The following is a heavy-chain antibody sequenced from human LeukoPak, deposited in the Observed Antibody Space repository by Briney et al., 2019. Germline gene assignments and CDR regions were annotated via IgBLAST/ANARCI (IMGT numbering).Heavy chain of an antibody. CDR1: GFTFSSYA. CDR3: AKDESSGYYYFDY. V-gene: IGHV3-23*01. Sequence: PGGSLRLSCAASGFTFSSYAMSWVRQAPGKGLEWVSAISGSGGSTYYADSVKGRFTISRDNSKNMLYLQMNSLRAEDTAVYYCAKDESSGYYYFDYWGQGALVTVSS. CDR2: ISGSGGST. J-gene: IGHJ4*02. D-gene: IGHD3-22*01.